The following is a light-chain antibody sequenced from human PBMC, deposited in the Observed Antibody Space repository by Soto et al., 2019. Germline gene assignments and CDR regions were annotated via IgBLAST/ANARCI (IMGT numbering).Light chain of an antibody. V-gene: IGKV1-9*01. Sequence: DIQLTQSPSFLSASVGDRVTITCRASQAIDTYLAWYQKKPGKAPKLLIYAASLLQSGFPSRFSGGGSGTEFTLTINSLQPEDFANYYCQQLNSFPFIFGQGKRLEIK. CDR1: QAIDTY. CDR2: AAS. J-gene: IGKJ5*01. CDR3: QQLNSFPFI.